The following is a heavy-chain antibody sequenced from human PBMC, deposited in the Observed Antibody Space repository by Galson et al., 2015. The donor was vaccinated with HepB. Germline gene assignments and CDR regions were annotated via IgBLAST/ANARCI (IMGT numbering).Heavy chain of an antibody. CDR1: GFTFSSYG. D-gene: IGHD3-22*01. V-gene: IGHV3-30*03. CDR2: ISYDGSNK. CDR3: ARRTYYYDSSGYYLLGAFEI. Sequence: SLRLSCAASGFTFSSYGMHWVRQAPGKGLEWVAVISYDGSNKYYADSVKGRFTISRDNSKNTLYLQMNSLRAEDTAVYYCARRTYYYDSSGYYLLGAFEIWGQGTMVTVSS. J-gene: IGHJ3*02.